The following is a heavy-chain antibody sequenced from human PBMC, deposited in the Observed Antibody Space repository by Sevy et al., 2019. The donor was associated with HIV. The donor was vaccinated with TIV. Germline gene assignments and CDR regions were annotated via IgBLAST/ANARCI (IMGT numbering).Heavy chain of an antibody. V-gene: IGHV3-66*02. CDR1: GFTVSSSY. CDR2: IYSGGNT. D-gene: IGHD6-19*01. Sequence: GGSLRLSCAASGFTVSSSYMSWVRQAPGKGLEWVSVIYSGGNTYYRDSVKGRFTISRDNSKNTLYLQMNSLRVEDTALYYCARRGMYSSGPDEDYWGQGTLVTVSS. J-gene: IGHJ4*02. CDR3: ARRGMYSSGPDEDY.